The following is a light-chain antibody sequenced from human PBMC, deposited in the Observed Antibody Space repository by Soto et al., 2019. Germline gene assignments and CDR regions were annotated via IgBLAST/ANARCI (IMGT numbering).Light chain of an antibody. CDR2: GNS. CDR3: QSYDSSLRGSV. Sequence: QSVLTQPPSVSGAPGQRVTISCTGSSSNIGAGYDVHWYQQLPGTAPKLLIYGNSNRPSGVPDRFSGSKSGTSASLAITGLQAEDAADYYCQSYDSSLRGSVFGGGTKLTGL. V-gene: IGLV1-40*01. J-gene: IGLJ2*01. CDR1: SSNIGAGYD.